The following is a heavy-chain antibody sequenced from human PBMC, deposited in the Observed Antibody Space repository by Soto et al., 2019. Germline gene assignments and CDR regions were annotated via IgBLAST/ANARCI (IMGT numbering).Heavy chain of an antibody. V-gene: IGHV1-46*03. D-gene: IGHD5-18*01. J-gene: IGHJ6*03. Sequence: QVQLVQSGAEVKKPGASVKVSCKASGYTFTNYYIHWVRQAPGQGLEWMGMINPSGGSTTYAQKFQGRVTMTRDTSTSTVFMELSSLRSEDTALYYCSRDAWHSKTYRYDMDVWGRGTTVTVSS. CDR2: INPSGGST. CDR3: SRDAWHSKTYRYDMDV. CDR1: GYTFTNYY.